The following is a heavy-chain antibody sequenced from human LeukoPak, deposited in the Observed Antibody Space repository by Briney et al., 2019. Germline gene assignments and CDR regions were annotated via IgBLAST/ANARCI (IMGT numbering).Heavy chain of an antibody. CDR1: GGFINDYY. J-gene: IGHJ4*02. V-gene: IGHV4-59*12. CDR2: VYYSGSI. Sequence: PSETLSLTCTVSGGFINDYYWNWIRQPPGQGLEWIGYVYYSGSIKYSPSPKSRVTISVDTSKNQFSLKLSSVTAADTAVYYCARSPSITMVRGVSDYWGQGALVTVSS. CDR3: ARSPSITMVRGVSDY. D-gene: IGHD3-10*01.